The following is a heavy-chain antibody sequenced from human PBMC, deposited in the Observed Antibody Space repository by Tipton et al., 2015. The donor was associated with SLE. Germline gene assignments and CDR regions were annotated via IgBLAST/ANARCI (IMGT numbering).Heavy chain of an antibody. V-gene: IGHV4-59*11. CDR1: GGSISSHY. D-gene: IGHD6-25*01. Sequence: TLSLTCTVSGGSISSHYWSWIRRPPGKGLEWIGYIYYSGSTNYNPSLKSRVTISVDTSKNQFSLKLSSVTAADTAVYYCARDGVGKSGPGYFQHWGQGTLVTVSS. J-gene: IGHJ1*01. CDR2: IYYSGST. CDR3: ARDGVGKSGPGYFQH.